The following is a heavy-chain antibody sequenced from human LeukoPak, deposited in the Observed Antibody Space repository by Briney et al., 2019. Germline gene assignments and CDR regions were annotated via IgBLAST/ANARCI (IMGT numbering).Heavy chain of an antibody. CDR2: ISSSSSTI. Sequence: GGSLRLSCAASGFTFSSYSMNWVRQAPGKGLEWVSYISSSSSTIYYADSVKGRFTISRDNAKNSLYLQMNSLRAEDTAVYYCARDPSSIAVAGYYYYGMDVWGQGTTVTVSS. J-gene: IGHJ6*02. CDR3: ARDPSSIAVAGYYYYGMDV. D-gene: IGHD6-19*01. CDR1: GFTFSSYS. V-gene: IGHV3-48*01.